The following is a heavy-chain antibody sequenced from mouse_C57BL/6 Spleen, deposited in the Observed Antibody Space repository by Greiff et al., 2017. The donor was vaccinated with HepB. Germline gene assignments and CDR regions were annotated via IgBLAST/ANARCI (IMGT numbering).Heavy chain of an antibody. CDR1: GYTFTDYE. Sequence: QVQLKQSGAELVRPGASVTLSCKASGYTFTDYEMHWVKQTPVHGLEWIGAIDPETGGTAYNQKFKGKAILTADKSSSTAYMELRSLTSEDSAVYYCTRDDDDGGAWFAYWGQGTLVTVSA. J-gene: IGHJ3*01. CDR2: IDPETGGT. D-gene: IGHD2-4*01. V-gene: IGHV1-15*01. CDR3: TRDDDDGGAWFAY.